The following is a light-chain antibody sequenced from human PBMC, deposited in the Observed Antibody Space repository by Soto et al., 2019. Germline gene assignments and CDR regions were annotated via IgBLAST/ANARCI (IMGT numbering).Light chain of an antibody. CDR3: SSFTWSSTLQ. CDR1: SSDVGAYNY. J-gene: IGLJ3*02. V-gene: IGLV2-14*01. CDR2: EVS. Sequence: QSALTQPASVSGSPGQSITISCTGTSSDVGAYNYVSWFQQHPGKAPKLIIYEVSNRPSGVSNRFSGSKSVNTAYLTISGLQAEHGADYYCSSFTWSSTLQFVGGTKLTVL.